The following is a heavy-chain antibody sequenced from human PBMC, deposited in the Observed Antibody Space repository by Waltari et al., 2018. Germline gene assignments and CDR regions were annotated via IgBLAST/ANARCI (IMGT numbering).Heavy chain of an antibody. J-gene: IGHJ4*02. Sequence: QVQLVESGGGVVQPGGSLRLSCAASGFTFSSYGMPWVRQAPGKGLEGVAFIRYDGSNKYYADSGKGRFTISRDNSKNTLYLQMNSLRAEDTAVYYCAKEESATLDYWGQGTLVTVSS. D-gene: IGHD1-1*01. V-gene: IGHV3-30*02. CDR2: IRYDGSNK. CDR3: AKEESATLDY. CDR1: GFTFSSYG.